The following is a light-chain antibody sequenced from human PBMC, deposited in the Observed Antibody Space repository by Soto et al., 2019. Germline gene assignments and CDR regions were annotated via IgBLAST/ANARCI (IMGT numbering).Light chain of an antibody. CDR1: SSDVGDYEH. V-gene: IGLV2-18*01. CDR3: GLFTSSATWV. CDR2: DVI. Sequence: QAVVTQPPSVSGSPGQSVTISCTVTSSDVGDYEHVSWYQLAPGTAPKLLISDVINRPSGVPDRFSGSKSGNTPSLTISGLQAEDEADYYCGLFTSSATWVFGGGTKLTVL. J-gene: IGLJ3*02.